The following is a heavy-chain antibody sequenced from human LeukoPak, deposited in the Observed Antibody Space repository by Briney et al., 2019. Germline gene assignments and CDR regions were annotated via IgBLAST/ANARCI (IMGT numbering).Heavy chain of an antibody. CDR1: GYTFTSYG. D-gene: IGHD2-15*01. Sequence: ASVKVSCKASGYTFTSYGISWVRQAPGQGLEWMGWISAYNGNTNYAQKLQGRVTMTTDTSTSTAYMELRSLRSDDTAVYYCARPYCSGGSCYSGDATDAFDIWGQGTMVTVSS. J-gene: IGHJ3*02. V-gene: IGHV1-18*01. CDR3: ARPYCSGGSCYSGDATDAFDI. CDR2: ISAYNGNT.